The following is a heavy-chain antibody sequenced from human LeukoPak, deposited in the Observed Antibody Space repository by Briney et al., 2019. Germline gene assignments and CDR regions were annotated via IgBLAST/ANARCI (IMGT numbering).Heavy chain of an antibody. CDR3: ARGLDIVVVPAATGQFGWFDP. V-gene: IGHV1-69*01. CDR1: GGTFSSYA. CDR2: IIPIFGTA. Sequence: SSVKVSCKASGGTFSSYAISWVRQAPGQGLEWMGGIIPIFGTANYAQKFQGRVTITADESTSTAYMELSGLRSEDTAVYYCARGLDIVVVPAATGQFGWFDPWGQGTLVTVSS. D-gene: IGHD2-2*03. J-gene: IGHJ5*02.